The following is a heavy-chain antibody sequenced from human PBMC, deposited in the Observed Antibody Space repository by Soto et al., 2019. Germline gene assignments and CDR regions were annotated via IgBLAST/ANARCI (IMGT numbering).Heavy chain of an antibody. V-gene: IGHV3-9*01. CDR3: AKDQGSMITFGGVRDAFDI. J-gene: IGHJ3*02. D-gene: IGHD3-16*01. CDR1: GFTFDDYA. CDR2: ISWNSGSI. Sequence: LRLSCAASGFTFDDYAMHWVRQAPGKGLEWVSGISWNSGSIGYADSVKGRFTISRDNAKNSLYLQMNSLRAEDTALYYCAKDQGSMITFGGVRDAFDIWGQGTMVTVSS.